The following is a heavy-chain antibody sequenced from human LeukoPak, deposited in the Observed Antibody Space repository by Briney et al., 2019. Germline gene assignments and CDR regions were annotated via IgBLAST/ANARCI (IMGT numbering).Heavy chain of an antibody. J-gene: IGHJ6*04. CDR1: GFTFNNYW. CDR2: INEDGSGK. CDR3: ARDDGDV. V-gene: IGHV3-7*01. Sequence: PGGSLRLSCVSSGFTFNNYWMKWVRQAPGKGLEWVASINEDGSGKFSVGSVKDRITISRDNTRNSLDLQSNSLTVEDTAIYYCARDDGDVWGTGTTVTVSS.